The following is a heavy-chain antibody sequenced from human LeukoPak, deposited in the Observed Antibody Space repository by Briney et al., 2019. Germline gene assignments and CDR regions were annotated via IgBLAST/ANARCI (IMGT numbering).Heavy chain of an antibody. CDR1: GFTFSNYV. J-gene: IGHJ4*02. V-gene: IGHV3-23*01. CDR3: TRDQDQGHSSGCIDY. CDR2: ISGSGTST. Sequence: GGSLRLSCVASGFTFSNYVMNWVRQAPGKGLECVSSISGSGTSTYYADSVKGRFTSSRDNSKNTLYLQMNSLKTEDTAVYYCTRDQDQGHSSGCIDYWGQGTLVTVSS. D-gene: IGHD6-19*01.